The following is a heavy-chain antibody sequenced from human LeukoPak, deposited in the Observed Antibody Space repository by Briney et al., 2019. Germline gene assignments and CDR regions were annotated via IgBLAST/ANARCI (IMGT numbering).Heavy chain of an antibody. J-gene: IGHJ4*02. CDR1: GFTFSSYE. CDR2: ISSSGSTI. D-gene: IGHD3-22*01. V-gene: IGHV3-48*03. CDR3: ARDPSAYYYDSSGYYWGY. Sequence: GGSLRLSCAASGFTFSSYEMNWVRQAPGKGLEWVSYISSSGSTIYYADSVKGRFTISRDNAKNSLYLQMNSLRAEDTAVYYCARDPSAYYYDSSGYYWGYWGQGTLVTVSS.